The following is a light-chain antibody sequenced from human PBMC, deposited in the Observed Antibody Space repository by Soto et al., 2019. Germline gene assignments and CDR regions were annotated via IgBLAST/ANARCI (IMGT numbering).Light chain of an antibody. Sequence: EIVLTQSPATLSLSPGERATLSCRASQSVSSYLAWYQQKPGQAPRLLIYDASNRATGIPARFSGSGSGTALTLTISSLEPEDFAVYYCQQRSNWLITFGQGTRLEIQ. J-gene: IGKJ5*01. CDR1: QSVSSY. V-gene: IGKV3-11*01. CDR2: DAS. CDR3: QQRSNWLIT.